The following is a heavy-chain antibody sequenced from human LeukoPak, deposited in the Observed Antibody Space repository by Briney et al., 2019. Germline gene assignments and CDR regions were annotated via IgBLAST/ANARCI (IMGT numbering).Heavy chain of an antibody. CDR1: GGSIHLNH. J-gene: IGHJ4*02. CDR2: LYTSGAT. CDR3: ARVGGAGTVVDF. Sequence: SETLSLTCNVSGGSIHLNHWSWIRQAAGKGLEWIGLLYTSGATNYNPSLQSRVTMSADTSNNQLSLKVTSVTAADTAVYYCARVGGAGTVVDFWDQGTLVIVSS. V-gene: IGHV4-4*07. D-gene: IGHD1/OR15-1a*01.